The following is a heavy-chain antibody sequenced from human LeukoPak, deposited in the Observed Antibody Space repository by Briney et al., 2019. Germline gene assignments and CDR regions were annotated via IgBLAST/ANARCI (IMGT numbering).Heavy chain of an antibody. Sequence: PSETLSLTCTVSGGSISSHYWSWIRQPAGKGLEWIGHIYTSGSNNYNPSLKSRVTMSADTSKNQFSLRLSSVTAADTAVYYCARFHLFNRENWFDPWGQGTLVTVSS. J-gene: IGHJ5*02. V-gene: IGHV4-4*07. CDR1: GGSISSHY. CDR2: IYTSGSN. CDR3: ARFHLFNRENWFDP. D-gene: IGHD2/OR15-2a*01.